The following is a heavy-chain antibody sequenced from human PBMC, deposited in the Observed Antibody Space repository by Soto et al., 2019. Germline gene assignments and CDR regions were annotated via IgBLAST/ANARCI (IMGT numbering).Heavy chain of an antibody. CDR3: ARTVVVPAAKIYYFDY. V-gene: IGHV4-59*08. CDR1: GGSISSYY. J-gene: IGHJ4*02. CDR2: IYYSGST. D-gene: IGHD2-2*01. Sequence: PSETLSLTCTVSGGSISSYYWSWIRQPPGKGLEWIGYIYYSGSTNYNPSLKSRVTISVDTSKNQFSLKLSSVTAADTAVYYCARTVVVPAAKIYYFDYWGQGTLVTVSS.